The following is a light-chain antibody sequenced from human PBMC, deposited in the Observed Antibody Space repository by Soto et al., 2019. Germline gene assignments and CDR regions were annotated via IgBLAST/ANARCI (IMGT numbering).Light chain of an antibody. CDR3: QHYNSYSEA. CDR2: KAS. J-gene: IGKJ1*01. V-gene: IGKV1-5*03. Sequence: DIQMTQSPSTLSGSVGDRVTITCRASQTISSWLAWYQQKPGKAPKLLIYKASTLKSGVPSRFSGSGSGTEFTLPISSLQPDDFATYYFQHYNSYSEAFGQGTKVELK. CDR1: QTISSW.